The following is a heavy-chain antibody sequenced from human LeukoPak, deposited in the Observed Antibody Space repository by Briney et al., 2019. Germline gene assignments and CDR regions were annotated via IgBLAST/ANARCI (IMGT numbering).Heavy chain of an antibody. CDR2: LYYSGST. D-gene: IGHD1-26*01. CDR1: GGSISSSAYY. J-gene: IGHJ5*02. Sequence: SETLSLTCTVSGGSISSSAYYWGWIRQPPGKGLEWIGSLYYSGSTYYNPSLKSRVTISVDTSKKQFSLKLTSVTAADTAVYYCARQGGSPDWFDPWGQVTLVTVSS. V-gene: IGHV4-39*01. CDR3: ARQGGSPDWFDP.